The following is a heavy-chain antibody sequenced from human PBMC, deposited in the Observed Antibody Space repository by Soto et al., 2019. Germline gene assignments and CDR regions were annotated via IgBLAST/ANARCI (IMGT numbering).Heavy chain of an antibody. J-gene: IGHJ6*04. V-gene: IGHV1-69*10. Sequence: ASVKVSCKASGGTFSSYAISWVRQAPGQGLEWMGGIIPILGIANYAQKFQGRVTITADKYTSTAYMELSSLRSEDTAVYYCARANNWNDYYYYGMDVWGKGTTVTVSS. CDR1: GGTFSSYA. CDR2: IIPILGIA. D-gene: IGHD1-20*01. CDR3: ARANNWNDYYYYGMDV.